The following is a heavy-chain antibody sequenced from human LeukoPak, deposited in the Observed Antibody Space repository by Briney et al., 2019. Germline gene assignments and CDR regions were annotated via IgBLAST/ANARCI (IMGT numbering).Heavy chain of an antibody. Sequence: GASVTVSCKTSGYSFTSFYIHWVRQAPGLGLEWMGWINPNSGDTNYAQKFQGRVTMTRDTSISTAYMELSRLRSDDTAVYYCAREQDIGMVSALDYWGQGTLVTVSS. CDR3: AREQDIGMVSALDY. D-gene: IGHD5-18*01. CDR1: GYSFTSFY. V-gene: IGHV1-2*02. CDR2: INPNSGDT. J-gene: IGHJ4*02.